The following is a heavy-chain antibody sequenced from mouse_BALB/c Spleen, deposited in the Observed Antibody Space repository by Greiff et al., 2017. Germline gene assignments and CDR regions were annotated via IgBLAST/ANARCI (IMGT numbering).Heavy chain of an antibody. CDR1: GFTFSSFG. CDR2: ISSGSSTI. D-gene: IGHD4-1*02. V-gene: IGHV5-17*02. Sequence: EVKLMESGGGLVQPGGSRKLSCAASGFTFSSFGMHWVRQAPEKGLEWVAYISSGSSTIYYADTVKGRFTISRDNPKNTLFLQMTSLRSEDTAMYYCARSQLYYYAMDYWGQGTSVTVSS. J-gene: IGHJ4*01. CDR3: ARSQLYYYAMDY.